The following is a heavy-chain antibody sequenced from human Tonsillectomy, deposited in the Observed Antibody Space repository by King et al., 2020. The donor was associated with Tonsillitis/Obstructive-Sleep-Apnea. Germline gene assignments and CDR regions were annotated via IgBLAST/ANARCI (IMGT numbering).Heavy chain of an antibody. CDR2: IKSKTDGGTT. CDR3: TTDPGITIFGVVTDY. D-gene: IGHD3-3*01. Sequence: VQLVESGGGLVKPGGSLRLSCAAPGFTFSNVWMSWVRQAPGKGLEWVGRIKSKTDGGTTDYAAPVKGRCTISRDDSKNTLYLQMNSLKTEDTAVYYCTTDPGITIFGVVTDYWGQGTLVTVSS. J-gene: IGHJ4*02. V-gene: IGHV3-15*01. CDR1: GFTFSNVW.